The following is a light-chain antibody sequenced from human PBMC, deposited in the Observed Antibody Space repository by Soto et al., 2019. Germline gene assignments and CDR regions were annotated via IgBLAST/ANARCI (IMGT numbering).Light chain of an antibody. Sequence: QSVLTQPPSVSGAPGQRVTISCTGSSSNIGNNYVSWYQQLPGTAPKLLIYDNNKRPSGIPDRFSGSKSGTSATLGITGLQTGDEADYYCGTWDSSLSVNYVFGTGTKVTVL. CDR2: DNN. CDR3: GTWDSSLSVNYV. V-gene: IGLV1-51*01. J-gene: IGLJ1*01. CDR1: SSNIGNNY.